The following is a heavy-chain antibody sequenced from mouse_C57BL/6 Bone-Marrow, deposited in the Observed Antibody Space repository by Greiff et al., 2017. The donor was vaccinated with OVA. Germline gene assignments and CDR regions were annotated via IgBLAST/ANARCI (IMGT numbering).Heavy chain of an antibody. J-gene: IGHJ2*01. CDR1: GFNIKNTY. V-gene: IGHV14-3*01. Sequence: EVQLQQSVAELVRPGASVKLSCTASGFNIKNTYMHWVKQRPEQGLEWIGRIDPANGNTKYAPKFPGKATITADTSSNTAYLQLSSLTSEDTAIYYCASDSNYEGYYFDYWGQGTTLTVSS. CDR2: IDPANGNT. D-gene: IGHD2-5*01. CDR3: ASDSNYEGYYFDY.